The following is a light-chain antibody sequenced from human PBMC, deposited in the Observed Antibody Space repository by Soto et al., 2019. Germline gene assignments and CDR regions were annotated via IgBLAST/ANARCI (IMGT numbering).Light chain of an antibody. CDR3: QQYNSYWT. CDR1: QSISGR. CDR2: DAS. V-gene: IGKV1-5*01. Sequence: DIQMTQSPSTLSASVGDSVAITCRVSQSISGRLAWYQQKPGKAPNLLIYDASSLESGVPSRFSGRGYGTEFTLTISSLQPDDFATYYCQQYNSYWTFGQGTKVEIK. J-gene: IGKJ1*01.